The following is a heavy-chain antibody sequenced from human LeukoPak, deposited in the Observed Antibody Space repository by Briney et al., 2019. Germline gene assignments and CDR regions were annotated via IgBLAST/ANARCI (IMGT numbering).Heavy chain of an antibody. J-gene: IGHJ4*02. CDR1: GFTFSAYW. V-gene: IGHV3-7*01. Sequence: GGSLRLSCEASGFTFSAYWMSWVRQAPGQGLEWVASINQGGSERHFVDSVKGRFTISRDNARNSLYLQMNSLRAEDTAAYYCARGTVGAAGTALGYWGQGTLVTVSS. CDR2: INQGGSER. CDR3: ARGTVGAAGTALGY. D-gene: IGHD6-13*01.